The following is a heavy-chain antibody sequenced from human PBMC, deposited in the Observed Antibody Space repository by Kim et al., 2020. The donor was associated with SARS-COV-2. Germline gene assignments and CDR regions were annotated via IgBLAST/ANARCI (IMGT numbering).Heavy chain of an antibody. V-gene: IGHV1-69*13. CDR1: GGTFSSYA. D-gene: IGHD3-22*01. Sequence: SVKVSCKASGGTFSSYAISWVRQAPGQGLEWMGGIIPIFGTANYAQKFQGRVTITADESTSTAYMELSSLRSEDTAVYYCGRYYDSSGYPPYFDYWGQGTLVTVSS. CDR3: GRYYDSSGYPPYFDY. J-gene: IGHJ4*02. CDR2: IIPIFGTA.